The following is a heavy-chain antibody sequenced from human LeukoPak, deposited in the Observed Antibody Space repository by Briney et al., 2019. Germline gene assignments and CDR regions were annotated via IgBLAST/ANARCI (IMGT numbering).Heavy chain of an antibody. D-gene: IGHD2-15*01. CDR1: GGTFSSYA. V-gene: IGHV1-69*01. CDR3: ARNLGYCSGGSCYSGHYYYYYMDV. J-gene: IGHJ6*03. CDR2: IIPIFGTA. Sequence: SVKVSCKASGGTFSSYAISWVRQAPGQGLEWMGGIIPIFGTANYAQKFQGRVTITADESTSTAYMELRSLRSDDTAVYYCARNLGYCSGGSCYSGHYYYYYMDVWGKGTTVTVSS.